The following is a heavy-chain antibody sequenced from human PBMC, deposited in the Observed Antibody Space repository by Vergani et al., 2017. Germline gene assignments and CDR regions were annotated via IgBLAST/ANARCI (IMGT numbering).Heavy chain of an antibody. CDR1: GFTFSSYA. Sequence: EVQLLESGGGLVQPGGSLRLSCAASGFTFSSYAMSWVRQAPGKGLEWVSAISGSGGSTYYADSVKGRFTISRDNSKNTLYLQMNSLRTEDTALYYCAKDGTYGSGSYYDYWGQGTLVTVSS. CDR2: ISGSGGST. J-gene: IGHJ4*02. V-gene: IGHV3-23*01. CDR3: AKDGTYGSGSYYDY. D-gene: IGHD3-10*01.